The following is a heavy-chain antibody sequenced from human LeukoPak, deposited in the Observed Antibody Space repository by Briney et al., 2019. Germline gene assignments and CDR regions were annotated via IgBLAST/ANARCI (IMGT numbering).Heavy chain of an antibody. J-gene: IGHJ4*02. V-gene: IGHV1-18*01. CDR2: ISAYNGNT. D-gene: IGHD3-16*01. CDR3: ARGNWDFDN. Sequence: ASVKVSCEASGYTFTRYGVGWVRQAPGQGLEWMGWISAYNGNTNSAQKFQDRITLTTDSSTSTAYMELRSLRSDDTAVYYCARGNWDFDNWGQGTLVTVSS. CDR1: GYTFTRYG.